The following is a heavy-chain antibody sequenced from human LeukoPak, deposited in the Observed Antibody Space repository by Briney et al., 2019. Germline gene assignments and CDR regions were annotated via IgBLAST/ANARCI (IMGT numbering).Heavy chain of an antibody. Sequence: ASVKVSCKASRYTFTGYYMHWVRQAPGQGLEWMGWINPNSGGTNYAQKFQGRVTMTRDTSISTAYMELSRLRSDDTAVYYCAREDLYDGGGPDGFDIWGQGTMVTVSS. J-gene: IGHJ3*02. CDR2: INPNSGGT. CDR1: RYTFTGYY. D-gene: IGHD3-22*01. V-gene: IGHV1-2*02. CDR3: AREDLYDGGGPDGFDI.